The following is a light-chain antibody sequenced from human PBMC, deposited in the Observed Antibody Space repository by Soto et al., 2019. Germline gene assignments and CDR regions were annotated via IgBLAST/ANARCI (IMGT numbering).Light chain of an antibody. Sequence: DIQMTQSPSSVSASVGDRVTITCRASQDISSWLAWYQQKRGKAPKLLIYAASNLQSGVPSRFSGSGSGTDFTLTISSLQPEDFASYYCQQANSFPITFGQGTRLEIK. V-gene: IGKV1-12*01. CDR1: QDISSW. CDR2: AAS. CDR3: QQANSFPIT. J-gene: IGKJ5*01.